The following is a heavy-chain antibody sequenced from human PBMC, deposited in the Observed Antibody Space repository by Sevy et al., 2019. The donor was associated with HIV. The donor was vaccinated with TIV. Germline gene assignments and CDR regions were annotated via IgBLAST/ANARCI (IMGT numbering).Heavy chain of an antibody. CDR2: IYYSGST. J-gene: IGHJ6*03. V-gene: IGHV4-39*01. Sequence: SETLSLTCTVSGGSISSSSYYWGWIRQPPGKGLEWIGSIYYSGSTYYNPSLKSRVTISVDTSKNQFSLKLSSVTAADSAVYYWARGYSSSGSPIYYMDVWGKGTTVTVSS. CDR1: GGSISSSSYY. CDR3: ARGYSSSGSPIYYMDV. D-gene: IGHD6-13*01.